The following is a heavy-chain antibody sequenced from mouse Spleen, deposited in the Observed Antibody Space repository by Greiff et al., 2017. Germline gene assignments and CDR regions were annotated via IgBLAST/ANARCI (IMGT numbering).Heavy chain of an antibody. CDR3: ARLYEGFAY. D-gene: IGHD2-3*01. CDR1: GYTFTDYY. CDR2: INPYNGGT. V-gene: IGHV1-19*01. Sequence: EVQLQQSGPVLVKPGASVKMSCKASGYTFTDYYMNWVQQSPGKSLEWIGVINPYNGGTSYNQKFKGKATLTVSKSSSQAYIELNSLTSEDSAVYSCARLYEGFAYWGQGTLVTVSA. J-gene: IGHJ3*01.